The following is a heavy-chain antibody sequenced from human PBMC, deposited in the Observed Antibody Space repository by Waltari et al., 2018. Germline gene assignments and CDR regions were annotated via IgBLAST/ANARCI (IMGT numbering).Heavy chain of an antibody. V-gene: IGHV1-24*01. CDR3: ATLKFTIFGVVINAFDI. Sequence: VQLVQSGAEVKKPGASVKVSGKVSGYTLTELSMHWVRQAHGKGLEWMGGFDPEDGETIYAQKFQGRVTMTEDTSTDTAYMELSSLRSEDTAVYYCATLKFTIFGVVINAFDIWGQGTMVTVSS. D-gene: IGHD3-3*01. CDR2: FDPEDGET. CDR1: GYTLTELS. J-gene: IGHJ3*02.